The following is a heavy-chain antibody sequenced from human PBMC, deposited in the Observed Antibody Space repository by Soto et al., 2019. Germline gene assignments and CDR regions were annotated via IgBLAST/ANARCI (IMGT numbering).Heavy chain of an antibody. CDR2: IIPIFGTA. Sequence: SVKVSCKASGGTFTSHAINWVRQAPGQGLEWMGRIIPIFGTANYAQKFQGRVTITADESTSTAYMELSSLRSEDTAVYYCACFSSKSWYDHRYRLDVWGQGTTVTVSS. CDR1: GGTFTSHA. CDR3: ACFSSKSWYDHRYRLDV. J-gene: IGHJ6*02. V-gene: IGHV1-69*13. D-gene: IGHD6-13*01.